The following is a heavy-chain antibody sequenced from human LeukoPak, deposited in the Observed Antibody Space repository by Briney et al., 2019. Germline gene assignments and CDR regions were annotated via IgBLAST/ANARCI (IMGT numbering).Heavy chain of an antibody. D-gene: IGHD3-22*01. CDR3: AKDLNPYYYDSSGYYYGYSDY. V-gene: IGHV3-23*01. CDR2: ISGSGGST. Sequence: PGASLRLSCAASGFTSSSYAMSWVRQAPGKGLEWVSAISGSGGSTYYADSVKGRFTISRDNSKNTLYLQMNSLRAEDTAVYYCAKDLNPYYYDSSGYYYGYSDYWGQGTLVTVSS. CDR1: GFTSSSYA. J-gene: IGHJ4*02.